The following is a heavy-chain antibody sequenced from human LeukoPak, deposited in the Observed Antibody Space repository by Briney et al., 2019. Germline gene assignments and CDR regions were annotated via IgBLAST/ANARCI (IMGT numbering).Heavy chain of an antibody. Sequence: PSETLSLTCAVSGGSISSGGYSWSWIRQPPGKGLEWIGYIYHSGSTYYNPSLKSRVTISVDRSKNQFSLKLSSVTAADTAEYYCARATGINWFDPWGQGTLVTVSS. CDR3: ARATGINWFDP. V-gene: IGHV4-30-2*01. J-gene: IGHJ5*02. D-gene: IGHD1-1*01. CDR2: IYHSGST. CDR1: GGSISSGGYS.